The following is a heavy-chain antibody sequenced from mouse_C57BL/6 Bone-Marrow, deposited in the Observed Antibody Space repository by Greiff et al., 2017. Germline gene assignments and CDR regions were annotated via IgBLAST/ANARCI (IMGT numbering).Heavy chain of an antibody. Sequence: QVQLQQSGAELARPGASVKLSCKASGYTFTSYGISWVKQRTGQGLEWIGEIYPRCGNTYYNEKFKGKATLTADKSSSTAYMELRSLTSEDSAVYYCAREGYYYGSSYFDYWGQGTTLTVSS. J-gene: IGHJ2*01. CDR2: IYPRCGNT. D-gene: IGHD1-1*01. CDR1: GYTFTSYG. CDR3: AREGYYYGSSYFDY. V-gene: IGHV1-81*01.